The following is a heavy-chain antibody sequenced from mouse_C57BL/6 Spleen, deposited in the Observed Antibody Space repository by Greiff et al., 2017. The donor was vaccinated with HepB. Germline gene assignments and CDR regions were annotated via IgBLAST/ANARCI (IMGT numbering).Heavy chain of an antibody. V-gene: IGHV5-6*02. CDR1: GFTFSSYG. CDR2: ISSGGSYT. Sequence: DVMLVESGGDLVKPGGSLKLSCAASGFTFSSYGMSWVRQTPDKRLEWVATISSGGSYTYYPDSVKGRFTISRDNAKNTLYLQMSSLKSEDTAMYYCARHGDDGDPWFAYWGQGTLVTVAA. J-gene: IGHJ3*01. CDR3: ARHGDDGDPWFAY. D-gene: IGHD2-13*01.